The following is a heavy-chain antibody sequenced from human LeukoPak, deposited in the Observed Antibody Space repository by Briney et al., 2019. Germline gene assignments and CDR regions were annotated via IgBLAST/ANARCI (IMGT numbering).Heavy chain of an antibody. D-gene: IGHD6-19*01. CDR1: GGTFSSYA. V-gene: IGHV1-69*13. Sequence: SVKVSCKASGGTFSSYAISWVRQAPGQGLEWMGGIIPIFGTANYAQKFQGRVTITADESTSTAYMELSSLRSEDTAVYYCARAETIAVAGTLRWFDPWGQGTLVTVSS. CDR2: IIPIFGTA. J-gene: IGHJ5*02. CDR3: ARAETIAVAGTLRWFDP.